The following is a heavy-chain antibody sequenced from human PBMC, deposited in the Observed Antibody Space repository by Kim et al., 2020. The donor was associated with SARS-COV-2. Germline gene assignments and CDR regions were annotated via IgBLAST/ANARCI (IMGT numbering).Heavy chain of an antibody. CDR2: IKSKTDGGTT. J-gene: IGHJ3*02. Sequence: GGSLRLSCAASGFTFSNAWMSWVRQAPGKGLEWVGRIKSKTDGGTTDYAAPVKGRFTISRDDSKNTLYLQMNSLKTEDTAVYYCTTDLGAWRAFDIWGQGTMVTVSS. CDR1: GFTFSNAW. D-gene: IGHD1-26*01. V-gene: IGHV3-15*01. CDR3: TTDLGAWRAFDI.